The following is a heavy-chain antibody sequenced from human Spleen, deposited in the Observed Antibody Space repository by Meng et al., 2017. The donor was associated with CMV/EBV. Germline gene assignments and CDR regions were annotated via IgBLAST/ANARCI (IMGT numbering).Heavy chain of an antibody. J-gene: IGHJ4*02. CDR2: ISWEGGST. Sequence: GGSLRLSCAASGFTFDDYTMHWVRQAPGKGLEWVSLISWEGGSTYYADSVKGRFTISRDNAKNSLYLQMNSLRAEDTALYYCAKGYCSSTSCYLGYWGQGTLVTVSS. D-gene: IGHD2-2*01. CDR1: GFTFDDYT. CDR3: AKGYCSSTSCYLGY. V-gene: IGHV3-43*01.